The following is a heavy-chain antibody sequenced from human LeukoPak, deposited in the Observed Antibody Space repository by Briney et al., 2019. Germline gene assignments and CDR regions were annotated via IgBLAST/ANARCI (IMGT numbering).Heavy chain of an antibody. CDR3: ARDVKTYYDFWSGAPVDY. CDR1: GFTFSSYW. Sequence: PGGSLRLSCAASGFTFSSYWMSWVRQAPGKGLEWVAIIKQDGSEKYYVDSVKGRFTISRDNAKNSLYLQMNSLRAEDTAVYYCARDVKTYYDFWSGAPVDYWGQGTLVTVSS. CDR2: IKQDGSEK. J-gene: IGHJ4*02. D-gene: IGHD3-3*01. V-gene: IGHV3-7*01.